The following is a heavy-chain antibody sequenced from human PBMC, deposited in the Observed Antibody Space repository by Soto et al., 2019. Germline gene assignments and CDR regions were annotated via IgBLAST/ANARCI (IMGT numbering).Heavy chain of an antibody. CDR2: VYHSGFV. Sequence: QVQLHESGPGLVKPSGTLSLTCAVSGDSITGRYWWTWVRKPPGKGLEWIGEVYHSGFVSYNPSLKCRVTISVVKSKNHFSLNLASLTAADTAMYYCARVRPPSITRPAAVPYYFDYWGQGTLVTVSS. CDR1: GDSITGRYW. D-gene: IGHD2-2*01. V-gene: IGHV4-4*02. J-gene: IGHJ4*02. CDR3: ARVRPPSITRPAAVPYYFDY.